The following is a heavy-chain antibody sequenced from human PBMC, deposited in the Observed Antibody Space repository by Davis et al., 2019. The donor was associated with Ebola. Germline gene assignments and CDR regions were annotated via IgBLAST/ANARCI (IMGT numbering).Heavy chain of an antibody. CDR3: AKDMGYSSSHLYFDY. CDR1: GFTFDDYA. V-gene: IGHV3-9*01. J-gene: IGHJ4*02. Sequence: SLKISCAASGFTFDDYAMHWVRQAPGKGLEWVSGISWNSGSIGYADSVKGRFTISRDNAKNSLYLQMNSLRAEDTALYYCAKDMGYSSSHLYFDYWGQGTLVTVSS. D-gene: IGHD6-13*01. CDR2: ISWNSGSI.